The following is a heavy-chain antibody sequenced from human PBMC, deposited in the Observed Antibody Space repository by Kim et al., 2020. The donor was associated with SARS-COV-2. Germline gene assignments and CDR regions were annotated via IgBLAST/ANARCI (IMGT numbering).Heavy chain of an antibody. CDR2: K. V-gene: IGHV3-30*01. Sequence: KNYAKSVKGRLNITRGISKNAVYLQRTSLRAEDTAVYYCGRDSPGWYLDSWGQGTLLTVSS. J-gene: IGHJ4*02. D-gene: IGHD2-15*01. CDR3: GRDSPGWYLDS.